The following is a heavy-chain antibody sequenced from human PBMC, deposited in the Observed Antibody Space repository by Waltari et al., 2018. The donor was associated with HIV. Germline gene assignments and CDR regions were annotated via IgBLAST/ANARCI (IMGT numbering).Heavy chain of an antibody. CDR3: AKTVPTVTSIFEGFDV. V-gene: IGHV3-23*01. J-gene: IGHJ3*01. D-gene: IGHD4-17*01. Sequence: QLLESGGGLVQPGGSLRLSCVASGFTFNKFAMNGVRQAPGQGLEWLSSISGSGGNKYYADSVKGRISISRENSKNTVYLQINSLRVDDTAIYYCAKTVPTVTSIFEGFDVWGQGAMVTVSS. CDR1: GFTFNKFA. CDR2: ISGSGGNK.